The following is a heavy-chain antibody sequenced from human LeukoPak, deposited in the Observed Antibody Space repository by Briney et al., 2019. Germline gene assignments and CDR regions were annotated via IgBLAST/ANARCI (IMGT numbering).Heavy chain of an antibody. V-gene: IGHV4-59*02. CDR1: GDSVTAYY. CDR3: ARTLSAFDI. CDR2: IYYSGSA. Sequence: SETLSLTCTVSGDSVTAYYWSWIRQPPGKGLEWLGYIYYSGSATYNPSLKSRVTISVDTSKNQFSLKLSSVTAADTAVYYCARTLSAFDIWGQGTMVTVSS. J-gene: IGHJ3*02.